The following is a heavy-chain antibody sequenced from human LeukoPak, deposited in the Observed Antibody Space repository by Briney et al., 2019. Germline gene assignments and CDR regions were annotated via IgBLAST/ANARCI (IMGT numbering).Heavy chain of an antibody. CDR1: GGSISNYY. J-gene: IGHJ5*01. V-gene: IGHV4-59*08. D-gene: IGHD4-11*01. CDR3: ARLLHDWFDS. Sequence: PSETLSLTCTVSGGSISNYYWSWIRQPPRKGLEWIAYINYSGNTNYNPSLKSRVTISIDTSKNQFSLKLTSVTAADTAVYYCARLLHDWFDSWGQGTLVTVSS. CDR2: INYSGNT.